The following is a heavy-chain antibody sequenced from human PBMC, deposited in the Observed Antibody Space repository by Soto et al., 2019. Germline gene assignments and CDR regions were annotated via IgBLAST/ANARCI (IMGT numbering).Heavy chain of an antibody. D-gene: IGHD6-19*01. CDR2: ISWNSGSI. CDR1: GFTFDDYA. J-gene: IGHJ3*02. Sequence: LSLTCAASGFTFDDYAMHWVRQAPGKGLEWVSGISWNSGSIGYADSVKGRFTISRDNAKNSLYLQMNSLRAEDTALYYCAKGSPIAVAGAPDAFDIWGQGTMVTVSS. V-gene: IGHV3-9*01. CDR3: AKGSPIAVAGAPDAFDI.